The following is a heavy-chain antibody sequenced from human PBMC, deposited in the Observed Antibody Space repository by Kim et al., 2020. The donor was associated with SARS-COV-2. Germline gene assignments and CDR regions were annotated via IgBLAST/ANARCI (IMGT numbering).Heavy chain of an antibody. CDR3: ARGTPRGYCSSTSCYTLTDY. CDR1: GYTFTSYG. V-gene: IGHV1-18*01. CDR2: ISAYNGNT. J-gene: IGHJ4*02. D-gene: IGHD2-2*02. Sequence: ASVKVSCKASGYTFTSYGISWVRQAPGQGLEWMGWISAYNGNTNYAQKLQGRVTMTTDTSTSTAYMELRSLRSDDTAVYYCARGTPRGYCSSTSCYTLTDYWGQGTLVTVSS.